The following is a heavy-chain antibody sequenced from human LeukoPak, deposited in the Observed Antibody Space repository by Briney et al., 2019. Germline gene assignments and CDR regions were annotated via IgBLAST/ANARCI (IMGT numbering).Heavy chain of an antibody. J-gene: IGHJ4*02. Sequence: GASVKVSCKASGYTSTCYDINWVRQAAGQGLEWMGWMNPNSGNTGYAQKFQGRVTITRNTSISTAYMELSSLRSEDTAVYSCARGPSWSGYSQPYYFDYWGQGTLVTFSS. CDR2: MNPNSGNT. D-gene: IGHD3-3*01. V-gene: IGHV1-8*03. CDR1: GYTSTCYD. CDR3: ARGPSWSGYSQPYYFDY.